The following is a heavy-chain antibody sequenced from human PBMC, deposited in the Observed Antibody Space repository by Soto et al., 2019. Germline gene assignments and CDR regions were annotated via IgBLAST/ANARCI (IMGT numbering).Heavy chain of an antibody. CDR3: ARERVQEVVAGTQSYDFDY. CDR2: IIPIFGTA. V-gene: IGHV1-69*01. Sequence: QVQLVQSGAEVKKPGSSVKVSCKASGGTFSSYAISWVRQAPGQGLEWMGGIIPIFGTANYAQKFQGRVTITADESKSTAYTDLSTLRSDDTAVYYCARERVQEVVAGTQSYDFDYWGQGTMVTVSS. D-gene: IGHD2-15*01. CDR1: GGTFSSYA. J-gene: IGHJ4*02.